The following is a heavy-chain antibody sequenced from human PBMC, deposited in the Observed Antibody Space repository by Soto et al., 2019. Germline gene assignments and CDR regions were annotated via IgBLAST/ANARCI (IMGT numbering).Heavy chain of an antibody. D-gene: IGHD2-2*01. V-gene: IGHV3-23*01. CDR3: AKPYCSSASGYEVYWYFDL. J-gene: IGHJ2*01. Sequence: EVQLLESGGGLVQPGGSLRLSCAASGFTFSSYAMSWVRQAPGKGLEWVSAIRSSGAGTYHANSVKGRFTISRDNSKNTLHLQMDSLRAEDTAIYYCAKPYCSSASGYEVYWYFDLWGRGTLVTVSS. CDR1: GFTFSSYA. CDR2: IRSSGAGT.